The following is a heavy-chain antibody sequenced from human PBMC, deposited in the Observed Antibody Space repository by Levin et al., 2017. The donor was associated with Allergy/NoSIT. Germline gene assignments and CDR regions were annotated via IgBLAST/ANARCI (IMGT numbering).Heavy chain of an antibody. Sequence: GGSLRLSCAASGFTFSSYAMSWVRQAPGKGLEWVSAISGSGGSTYYADSVKGRFTISRDNSKNTLYLQMNSLRAEDTAVYYCAKVAYSDYYDSSGASRPFDYWGQGTLVTVSS. CDR2: ISGSGGST. D-gene: IGHD3-22*01. CDR3: AKVAYSDYYDSSGASRPFDY. J-gene: IGHJ4*02. CDR1: GFTFSSYA. V-gene: IGHV3-23*01.